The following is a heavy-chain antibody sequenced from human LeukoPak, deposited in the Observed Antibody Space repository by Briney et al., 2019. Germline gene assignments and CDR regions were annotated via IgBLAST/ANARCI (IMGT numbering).Heavy chain of an antibody. CDR1: GFTFSSYA. CDR2: ISSNGGST. D-gene: IGHD1-26*01. Sequence: GRSLRLSCAASGFTFSSYALHWVRQAPGKGLEYVSSISSNGGSTYYADSVKGRFTISRDNSKNTLYFQMSSLRAEDTAVYYCVKSDNIVGATYFDLWGQGTLVAVSS. J-gene: IGHJ4*02. V-gene: IGHV3-64*05. CDR3: VKSDNIVGATYFDL.